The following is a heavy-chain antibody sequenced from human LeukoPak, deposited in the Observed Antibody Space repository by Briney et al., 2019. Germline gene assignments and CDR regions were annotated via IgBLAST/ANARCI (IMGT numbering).Heavy chain of an antibody. CDR3: AKNGPAAIDDAFDI. V-gene: IGHV3-30*18. CDR1: GFTFSSYG. Sequence: GRSLRLSCAAPGFTFSSYGMHWVRQAPGKGLEWVAVISYDGSNKYYADSVKGRFTISRDNSKNTLYLQMNSLRAEDTAEYYCAKNGPAAIDDAFDIWGQGTMVTVSS. D-gene: IGHD2-2*01. CDR2: ISYDGSNK. J-gene: IGHJ3*02.